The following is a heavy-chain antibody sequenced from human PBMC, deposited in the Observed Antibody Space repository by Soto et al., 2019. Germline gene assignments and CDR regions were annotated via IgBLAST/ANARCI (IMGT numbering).Heavy chain of an antibody. CDR2: IXXSXXXX. CDR3: ARVDTAMACFDY. J-gene: IGHJ4*02. Sequence: GGSIRISCAASGDTFSDYYISWIRQAPGKGLXWVXYIXXSXXXXXYXXSVKGRFTISRDNAKNSLYLQMNSLRADDTSVYYCARVDTAMACFDYWVKGTLVTVSS. D-gene: IGHD5-18*01. CDR1: GDTFSDYY. V-gene: IGHV3-11*01.